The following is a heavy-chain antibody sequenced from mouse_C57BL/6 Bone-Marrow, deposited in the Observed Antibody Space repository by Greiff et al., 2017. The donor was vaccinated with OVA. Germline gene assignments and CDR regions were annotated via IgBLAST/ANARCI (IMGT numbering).Heavy chain of an antibody. CDR1: GYAFTNYL. V-gene: IGHV1-54*01. Sequence: VQLQQSGAELVRPGTSVKVSCKASGYAFTNYLIEWVKQRPGQGLEWIGVINPGSGGTNYNEKFKGKATLTADKSSSTAYMQLSSLTSEDSAVYFCARGYSNYVVFDVWGTGTTVTVSS. CDR2: INPGSGGT. CDR3: ARGYSNYVVFDV. D-gene: IGHD2-5*01. J-gene: IGHJ1*03.